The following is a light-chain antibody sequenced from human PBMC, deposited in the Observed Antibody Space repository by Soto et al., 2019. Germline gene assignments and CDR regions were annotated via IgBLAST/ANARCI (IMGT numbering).Light chain of an antibody. CDR3: GAWDDSLNGHV. CDR2: TTN. Sequence: QSVLTQPHSASGTPGQRVTISCSGSSSNIGTSSVHWFQQLPGTAPKLLISTTNQRPSGVPGRFSGSKSGTSASLAISGLQSEDEADYYCGAWDDSLNGHVFGTGTKLTVL. CDR1: SSNIGTSS. J-gene: IGLJ1*01. V-gene: IGLV1-44*01.